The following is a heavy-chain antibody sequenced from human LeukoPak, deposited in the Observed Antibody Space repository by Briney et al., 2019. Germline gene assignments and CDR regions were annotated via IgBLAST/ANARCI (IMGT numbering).Heavy chain of an antibody. CDR1: GVSFSGYY. V-gene: IGHV4-34*01. J-gene: IGHJ4*02. Sequence: SETLSLTCAVYGVSFSGYYWSWIRQPPGKGLEWVGEINHSGSTNYNPSLKSRVTISVDTSKNQFSLKLSSVTAADTAVYYCARGNPIVVVVAATARYFDYWGQGTLVTVSS. CDR2: INHSGST. D-gene: IGHD2-15*01. CDR3: ARGNPIVVVVAATARYFDY.